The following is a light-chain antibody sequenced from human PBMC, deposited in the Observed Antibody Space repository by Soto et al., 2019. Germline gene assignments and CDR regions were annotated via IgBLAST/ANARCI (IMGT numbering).Light chain of an antibody. V-gene: IGKV3-20*01. CDR2: GAS. CDR1: QSVSTIY. J-gene: IGKJ1*01. CDR3: QQYGSSPPT. Sequence: EIVLTQSPGTLSLSPGERATLSCRASQSVSTIYLAWYQRKPGQAPRLLIYGASSRATDIPNRFSGSGSGTDFTLTITRLKAEDFAVYYCQQYGSSPPTFGQGTKVQIK.